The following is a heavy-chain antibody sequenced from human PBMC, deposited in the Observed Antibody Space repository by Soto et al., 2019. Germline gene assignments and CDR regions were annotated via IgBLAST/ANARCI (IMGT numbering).Heavy chain of an antibody. CDR1: GFTFSSYG. D-gene: IGHD5-12*01. CDR2: ISYDGSNK. V-gene: IGHV3-30*18. Sequence: LRLSCAASGFTFSSYGMHWVRQAPGKGLEWVAVISYDGSNKYYADSVKGRFTISRDNSKNTLYLQMNSLRAEDTAVYYCAKVEGGYDQPVDYWGQGTLVTVSS. J-gene: IGHJ4*02. CDR3: AKVEGGYDQPVDY.